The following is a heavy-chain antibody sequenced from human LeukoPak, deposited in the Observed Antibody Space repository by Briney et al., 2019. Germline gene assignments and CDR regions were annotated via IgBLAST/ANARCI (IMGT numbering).Heavy chain of an antibody. CDR1: GFTFSNYW. CDR2: INQDGSEE. CDR3: VRDGGVSGYDLLDY. Sequence: GGSLRLSCAASGFTFSNYWMTWVRQAPGKGLEWVAHINQDGSEEHYMDSAKARFTISRDDAKNSLSLQMNSLRAEDTAVYYCVRDGGVSGYDLLDYWGQGTLVTVSS. D-gene: IGHD5-12*01. V-gene: IGHV3-7*01. J-gene: IGHJ4*02.